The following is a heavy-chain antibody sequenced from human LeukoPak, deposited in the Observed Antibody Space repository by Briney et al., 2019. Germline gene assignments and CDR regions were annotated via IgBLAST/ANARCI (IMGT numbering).Heavy chain of an antibody. V-gene: IGHV5-51*01. CDR1: GYSFTSYW. D-gene: IGHD3-9*01. CDR2: IYPGDSDT. CDR3: ARHFDEFTFRSVPYYYYYGMDV. Sequence: GESLKISCKGSGYSFTSYWTGWVRQMPGKGLEWMGIIYPGDSDTRSSPSFQGHVTISADKSLSTARLQWSSLKGSDTAMYYCARHFDEFTFRSVPYYYYYGMDVWGQGTTVTVSS. J-gene: IGHJ6*02.